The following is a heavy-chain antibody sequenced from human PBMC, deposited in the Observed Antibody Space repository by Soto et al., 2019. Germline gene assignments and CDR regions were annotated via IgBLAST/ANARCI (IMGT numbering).Heavy chain of an antibody. V-gene: IGHV3-30*18. J-gene: IGHJ4*02. Sequence: QVQLVESGGGVVQPGRSLRLSCAASGFTFSSYGMHWVRQAPGKGLEWVAVISYDGSNKYYADSVKGRFTISRDNSKNTLYLQMNSLRAEDTAVYYCAKGEEMATGLLYFNFDYWGQGTLVTVSS. CDR2: ISYDGSNK. CDR3: AKGEEMATGLLYFNFDY. D-gene: IGHD5-12*01. CDR1: GFTFSSYG.